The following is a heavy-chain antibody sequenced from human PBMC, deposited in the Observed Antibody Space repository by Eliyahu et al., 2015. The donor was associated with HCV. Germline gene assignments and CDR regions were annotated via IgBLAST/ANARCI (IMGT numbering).Heavy chain of an antibody. CDR1: GYTFTYRY. V-gene: IGHV1-45*02. CDR3: ASWGSTGEYQLEGRGFDP. Sequence: VKVSCKASGYTFTYRYLHWVRQAPGQALEWMGWITPFNGNTNYAQKFQDRVTITRDRSMSTAYMELSSLRSEDTAMYYCASWGSTGEYQLEGRGFDPWGQGTLVTVSS. J-gene: IGHJ5*02. CDR2: ITPFNGNT. D-gene: IGHD2-2*01.